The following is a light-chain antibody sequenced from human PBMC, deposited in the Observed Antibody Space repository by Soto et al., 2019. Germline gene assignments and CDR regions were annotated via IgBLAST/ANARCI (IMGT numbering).Light chain of an antibody. CDR2: TTS. J-gene: IGKJ1*01. CDR3: QQTYSLPRT. V-gene: IGKV1-39*01. CDR1: QTVSKY. Sequence: DIQMTQAPPALSASVGDRVTITCRTIQTVSKYLTWYQQKPGKAPDLLVYTTSTLHSGVPSSFSGSGSGTDFTLNITSLQPEDFATYYCQQTYSLPRTFGPGTRVE.